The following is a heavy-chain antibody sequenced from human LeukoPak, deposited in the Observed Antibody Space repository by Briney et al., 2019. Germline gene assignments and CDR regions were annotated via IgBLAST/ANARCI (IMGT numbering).Heavy chain of an antibody. CDR1: GLTFSRDW. CDR3: ARDLITMVRGVIYYYYGMDV. V-gene: IGHV3-7*01. Sequence: GGSLRLSCEASGLTFSRDWMGWVRQAPGKGLEWVANIRQDGGETYYGDSVKGRFIISRDNAKNSLFLQMNRLRAEDTAVYYCARDLITMVRGVIYYYYGMDVWGQGTTVTVSS. CDR2: IRQDGGET. J-gene: IGHJ6*02. D-gene: IGHD3-10*01.